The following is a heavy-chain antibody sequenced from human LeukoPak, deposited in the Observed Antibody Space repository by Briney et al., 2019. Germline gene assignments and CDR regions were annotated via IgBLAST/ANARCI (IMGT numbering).Heavy chain of an antibody. Sequence: SETLSLTCTVSGGSISSYYWSWIRQPPGKGLEWIGCIYYSGSTNYNPSLKSRVTISVDTSKNQFSLKLSSVTAADTAVYYCARVSSSWSFDPWGQGTLVTVSS. J-gene: IGHJ5*02. D-gene: IGHD6-13*01. CDR3: ARVSSSWSFDP. CDR2: IYYSGST. V-gene: IGHV4-59*01. CDR1: GGSISSYY.